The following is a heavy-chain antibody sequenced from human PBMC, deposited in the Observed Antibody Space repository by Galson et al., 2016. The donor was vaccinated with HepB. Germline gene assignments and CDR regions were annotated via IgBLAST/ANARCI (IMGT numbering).Heavy chain of an antibody. CDR3: ARARAGGYESYDY. V-gene: IGHV3-23*01. Sequence: SLRLSCAVSGFTFSNFPMSWVRQAPGKGLEWISAISGSGGTTYYADSVNGRFTISRDNAKNSLYLQMDSLRAEDTALYYCARARAGGYESYDYWGQGTLVTVSS. J-gene: IGHJ4*02. CDR1: GFTFSNFP. D-gene: IGHD5-12*01. CDR2: ISGSGGTT.